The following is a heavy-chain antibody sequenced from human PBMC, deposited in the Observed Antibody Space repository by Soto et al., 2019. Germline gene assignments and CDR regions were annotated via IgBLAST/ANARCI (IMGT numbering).Heavy chain of an antibody. CDR2: ISYDGSNK. Sequence: QVPLVESGGGVVQPGRSLRLSCAASGFTFSSYAMHWVRQAPGKGLEWVAVISYDGSNKYYADSVKGRFTISRDNSKNTLYLQMNSLRAEDTAVYYCARDRSDYDFWSGYRYYYYGMDVWGQGTTVTVSS. V-gene: IGHV3-30-3*01. CDR1: GFTFSSYA. J-gene: IGHJ6*02. CDR3: ARDRSDYDFWSGYRYYYYGMDV. D-gene: IGHD3-3*01.